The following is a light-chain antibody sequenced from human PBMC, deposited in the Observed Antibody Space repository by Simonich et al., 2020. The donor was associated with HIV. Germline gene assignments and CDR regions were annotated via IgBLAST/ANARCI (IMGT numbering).Light chain of an antibody. CDR2: DVS. J-gene: IGLJ2*01. Sequence: QSALTQPASVSGSPGQSITISCTGSSRDIGSYNYVSWYRQPPGKAPKLMIYDVSERPSGVSNRFSGSKSGNTASLTISGLQGVDEADYYCSSYTYNNTYVVFGVGTKLTVL. V-gene: IGLV2-14*03. CDR3: SSYTYNNTYVV. CDR1: SRDIGSYNY.